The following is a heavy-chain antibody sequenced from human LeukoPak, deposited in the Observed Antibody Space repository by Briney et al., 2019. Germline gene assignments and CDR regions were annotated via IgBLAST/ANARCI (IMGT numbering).Heavy chain of an antibody. J-gene: IGHJ3*02. CDR2: ISYDGSNK. CDR3: ARVVEQWLSPDAFDI. Sequence: GGSLRLSCAASGFTFSSYAMHWVRQAPGKGLEWVAVISYDGSNKYYADSVKGRFTISRDNSKNTLYLQMNSLRAEDTAVHYCARVVEQWLSPDAFDIWGQGTMVTVSS. CDR1: GFTFSSYA. D-gene: IGHD6-19*01. V-gene: IGHV3-30*04.